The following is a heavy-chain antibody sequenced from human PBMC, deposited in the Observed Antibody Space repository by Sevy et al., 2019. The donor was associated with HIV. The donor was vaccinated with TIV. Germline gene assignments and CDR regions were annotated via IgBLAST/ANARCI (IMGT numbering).Heavy chain of an antibody. V-gene: IGHV4-39*01. CDR3: ARLGETGDY. J-gene: IGHJ4*02. CDR2: IYYSGST. Sequence: SETLSLTCTVSGGSISSSSYYWGWIRQPTGKGREWIGSIYYSGSTYYNPSLKSRVTISVDTSKNQFSLKLSSVTAADTAVYYCARLGETGDYWGQGTLVTVSS. D-gene: IGHD2-21*01. CDR1: GGSISSSSYY.